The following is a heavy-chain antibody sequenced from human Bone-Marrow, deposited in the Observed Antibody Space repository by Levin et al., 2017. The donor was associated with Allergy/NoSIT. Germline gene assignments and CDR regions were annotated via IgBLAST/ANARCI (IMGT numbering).Heavy chain of an antibody. Sequence: SETLSLTCTVSGGSISSGGYYWSWIRQHPGKGLEWIGYIYYSGSTYYNPSLKSRVTISVDTSKNQFSLKLSSVTAADTAVYYCARGAVDSSGWYTRRDNWFDPWGQGTLVTVSS. CDR2: IYYSGST. CDR1: GGSISSGGYY. V-gene: IGHV4-31*03. CDR3: ARGAVDSSGWYTRRDNWFDP. D-gene: IGHD6-13*01. J-gene: IGHJ5*02.